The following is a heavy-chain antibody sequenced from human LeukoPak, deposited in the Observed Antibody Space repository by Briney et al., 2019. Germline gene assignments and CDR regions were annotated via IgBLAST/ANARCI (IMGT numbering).Heavy chain of an antibody. D-gene: IGHD3-22*01. Sequence: PSETLSLSCSVSGGSISSYYWSWIRQPPGKGLEWIGYIYASGSTSYNPSLESRLTISVDTSKSQFSLKLSSVTAADTAMYYCARCQVNSAYYSRYYHYYMDVWGKGTTVTVSS. CDR3: ARCQVNSAYYSRYYHYYMDV. V-gene: IGHV4-4*09. J-gene: IGHJ6*03. CDR1: GGSISSYY. CDR2: IYASGST.